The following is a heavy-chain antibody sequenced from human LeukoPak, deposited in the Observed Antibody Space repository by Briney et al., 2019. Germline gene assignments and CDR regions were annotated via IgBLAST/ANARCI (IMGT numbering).Heavy chain of an antibody. V-gene: IGHV4-61*02. D-gene: IGHD3/OR15-3a*01. CDR3: ARRKWTGWNSNEGGAFDI. CDR1: GGSISSGSYY. CDR2: IYTSGST. Sequence: SQTLSLTCTVSGGSISSGSYYWSWIRQPAGKGLEWIGRIYTSGSTNYNPSLKSRVTISVDTSKNQFSLKLSSVTAADTAVYYCARRKWTGWNSNEGGAFDIWGQGTMVTVSS. J-gene: IGHJ3*02.